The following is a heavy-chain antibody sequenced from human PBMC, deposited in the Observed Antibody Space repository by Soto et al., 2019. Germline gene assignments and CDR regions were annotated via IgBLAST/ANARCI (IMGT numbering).Heavy chain of an antibody. CDR2: IYSSGST. V-gene: IGHV4-59*01. CDR1: GGSISSYF. Sequence: TSETLSLTCTVSGGSISSYFWNWLRQPPGKGLEWIGYIYSSGSTNYNPSLKSRVTISLDTSNSHFSLTLSSVTVADTAVYYCARSTGQEFDPWGQGTLVTVSS. CDR3: ARSTGQEFDP. J-gene: IGHJ5*02.